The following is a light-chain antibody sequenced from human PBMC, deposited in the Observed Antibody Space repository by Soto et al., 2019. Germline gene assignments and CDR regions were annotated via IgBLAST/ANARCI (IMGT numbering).Light chain of an antibody. V-gene: IGLV2-14*03. CDR1: SSDVGGYNF. CDR3: TSYTGSSTHVV. Sequence: QSALTQPASMSGSPGQSITISCTGTSSDVGGYNFVSWYQQHPGKAPKLMIYDVTNRPSGVSDRFSGSKSGTTASLTISVLQADDEADYYCTSYTGSSTHVVFGGGTKLTVL. J-gene: IGLJ2*01. CDR2: DVT.